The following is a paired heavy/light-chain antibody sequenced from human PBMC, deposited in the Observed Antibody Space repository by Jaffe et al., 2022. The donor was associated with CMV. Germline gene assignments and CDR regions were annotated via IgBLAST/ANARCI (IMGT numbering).Light chain of an antibody. CDR2: GAS. CDR3: QQYGSSHRT. J-gene: IGKJ1*01. V-gene: IGKV3-20*01. Sequence: EIVLTQSPGTLSLSPGERATLSCRASQSVSSSYLAWYQQKPGQAPRLLIYGASSRATGIPDRFSGSGSGTDFTLTISRLEPEDFAVYYCQQYGSSHRTFGQGTKVEIK. CDR1: QSVSSSY.
Heavy chain of an antibody. D-gene: IGHD3-10*01. CDR2: INHSGST. Sequence: QVQLQQWGAGLLKPSETLSLTCAVYGGSFSGYYWSWIRQPPGKGLEWIGEINHSGSTNYNPSLKSRVTISVDTSKNQFSLKLSSVTAADTAVYYCARGTRVTMVRGIYRYYYGMDVWGQGTTVTVSS. CDR1: GGSFSGYY. CDR3: ARGTRVTMVRGIYRYYYGMDV. V-gene: IGHV4-34*01. J-gene: IGHJ6*02.